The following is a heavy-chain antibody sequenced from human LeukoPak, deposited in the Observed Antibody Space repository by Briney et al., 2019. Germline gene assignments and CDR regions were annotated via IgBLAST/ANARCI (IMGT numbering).Heavy chain of an antibody. D-gene: IGHD2-15*01. J-gene: IGHJ6*03. CDR2: ICYSGST. CDR1: GGSISSSSYY. Sequence: PSETLSLTCTVSGGSISSSSYYWGWIRQPPGKGLEWIGSICYSGSTYYNPSLKSIVTISVDTSKNQFSLKLSSVTAADTAAYYCARDIKYCSGGSCYATKNSNYYYYMDVWGKGTTVTVSS. CDR3: ARDIKYCSGGSCYATKNSNYYYYMDV. V-gene: IGHV4-39*07.